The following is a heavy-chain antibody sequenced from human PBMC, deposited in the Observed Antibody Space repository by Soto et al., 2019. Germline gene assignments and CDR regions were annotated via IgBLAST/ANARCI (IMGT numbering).Heavy chain of an antibody. D-gene: IGHD6-19*01. CDR1: GYTFTSYD. V-gene: IGHV1-8*01. J-gene: IGHJ5*02. Sequence: QVQLVQSGAEVKKPGASVKVSCKASGYTFTSYDIIWVRQATGQGLEWMCWMNPSTGNTDIAEKFHGRLTMTRNTSISTVYMELSSLSFEDTAVYYCARARIIVAGGFDTGGQGTLVTVSS. CDR3: ARARIIVAGGFDT. CDR2: MNPSTGNT.